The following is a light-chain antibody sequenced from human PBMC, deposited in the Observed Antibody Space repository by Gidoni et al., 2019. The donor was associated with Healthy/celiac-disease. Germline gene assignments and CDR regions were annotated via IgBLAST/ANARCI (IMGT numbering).Light chain of an antibody. CDR2: AAS. Sequence: DIQMTQSPSSLSASVGDRVTITCRASQSISSYLNWYQQKPGKAPKLLIYAASSLQSGVPSRFSGIGSGTDFTLSISSLQPEDFATYYFQQSYNTWAFGQGTKVEIK. CDR3: QQSYNTWA. J-gene: IGKJ1*01. V-gene: IGKV1-39*01. CDR1: QSISSY.